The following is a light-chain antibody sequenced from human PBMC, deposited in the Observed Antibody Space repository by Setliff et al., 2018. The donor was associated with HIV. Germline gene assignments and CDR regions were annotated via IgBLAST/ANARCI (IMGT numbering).Light chain of an antibody. CDR2: GNN. CDR3: QSYDRSLSGSKV. Sequence: QSVLTQPPSVSGAPGQRVTISCTGSSSNIGAGYDVHWYQQVSGTAPSLLIYGNNNRPSGVPDRFSGSKSGTSASLAITGLQVEDEADYYCQSYDRSLSGSKVFGTGTKGTVL. V-gene: IGLV1-40*01. J-gene: IGLJ1*01. CDR1: SSNIGAGYD.